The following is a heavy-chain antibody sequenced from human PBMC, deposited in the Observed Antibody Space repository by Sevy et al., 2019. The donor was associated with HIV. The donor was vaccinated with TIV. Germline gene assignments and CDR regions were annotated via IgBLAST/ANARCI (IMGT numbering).Heavy chain of an antibody. CDR3: AKHGIVVTRVGYFDY. J-gene: IGHJ4*02. D-gene: IGHD6-19*01. CDR2: ISGSGGST. V-gene: IGHV3-23*01. Sequence: GGSLRLSCAASGFTFSSYAMSWVRQAPGKGLEWVSAISGSGGSTYYADSVKGRFTISRDNSKNTLYLQRNSLRAEDTAVYYCAKHGIVVTRVGYFDYWGQGTLVTVSS. CDR1: GFTFSSYA.